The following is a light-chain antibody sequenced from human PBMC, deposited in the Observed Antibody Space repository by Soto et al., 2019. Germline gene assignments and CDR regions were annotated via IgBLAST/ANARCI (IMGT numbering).Light chain of an antibody. CDR3: QQRSNWLFT. Sequence: EIVLTQSPGTLYSSPGERANLSCRAGRSVSSYLAWYQRKPGQAPRLLIYDASNRATGIPARFSGSRSGTDFTLTISSLEPDDFAVYYCQQRSNWLFTFGPGTKVDIK. V-gene: IGKV3-11*01. J-gene: IGKJ3*01. CDR2: DAS. CDR1: RSVSSY.